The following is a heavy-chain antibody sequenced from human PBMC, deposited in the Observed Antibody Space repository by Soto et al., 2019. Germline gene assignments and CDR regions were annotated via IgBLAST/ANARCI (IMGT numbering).Heavy chain of an antibody. V-gene: IGHV3-23*01. D-gene: IGHD6-6*01. Sequence: PGGSLRLSCAASGFTLSRSAMTRISQNPGKGREFASGFCGSGGSTYYSDSGKGRFTISRDNTKNSLYLHMNSLRAEDTAVYYCANTLLSSSFDYWGLGTLVTVCS. CDR1: GFTLSRSA. CDR3: ANTLLSSSFDY. J-gene: IGHJ4*02. CDR2: FCGSGGST.